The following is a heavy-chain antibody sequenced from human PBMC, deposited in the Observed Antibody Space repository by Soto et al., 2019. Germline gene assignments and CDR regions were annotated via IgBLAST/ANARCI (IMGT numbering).Heavy chain of an antibody. D-gene: IGHD5-18*01. V-gene: IGHV4-31*03. Sequence: PSETLSLTCTVSGGSISSGGYYWSWIRQHPGKGLEWIGYIYYSGSTYYNPSLKSRVTISVDTSKNQFSLKLSSVTAADTAVYYCASGDTAMVNFDYWGQGTLVTVSS. J-gene: IGHJ4*02. CDR2: IYYSGST. CDR1: GGSISSGGYY. CDR3: ASGDTAMVNFDY.